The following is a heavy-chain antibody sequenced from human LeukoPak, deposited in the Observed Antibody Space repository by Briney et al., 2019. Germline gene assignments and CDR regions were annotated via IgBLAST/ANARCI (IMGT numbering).Heavy chain of an antibody. CDR3: ASGGGSSSWLRLDY. CDR1: GFTFSSYA. V-gene: IGHV3-30*04. CDR2: ISYDGSNK. Sequence: GRSLRLSCAASGFTFSSYAMHWVRQAPGKGLEWVAVISYDGSNKYYADSVKGRFTISGDNSKNTLYLQMNSLRAEDTAVYYCASGGGSSSWLRLDYWGQGTLVTVSS. D-gene: IGHD6-13*01. J-gene: IGHJ4*02.